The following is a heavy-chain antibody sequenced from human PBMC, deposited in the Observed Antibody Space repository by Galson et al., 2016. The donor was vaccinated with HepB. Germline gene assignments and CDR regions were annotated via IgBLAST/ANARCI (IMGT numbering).Heavy chain of an antibody. D-gene: IGHD3-3*01. CDR1: GYPSINYG. CDR3: ARDRLKYFDFWSGTGGAFDI. V-gene: IGHV1-18*01. Sequence: SVKVSCKASGYPSINYGINWLRQAPGQGLEWMGWISVNNGNTNYAQKYQDRVTLTRDTSTSTVYMEVGSLRYDDTATYYCARDRLKYFDFWSGTGGAFDIWGQGTMVTVSS. CDR2: ISVNNGNT. J-gene: IGHJ3*02.